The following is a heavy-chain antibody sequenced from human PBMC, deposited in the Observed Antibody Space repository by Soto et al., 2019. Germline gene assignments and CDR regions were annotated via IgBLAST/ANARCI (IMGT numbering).Heavy chain of an antibody. CDR2: ISYDGSNK. CDR1: GFTFSSYA. J-gene: IGHJ3*02. CDR3: ARESPLGAFAI. Sequence: GGSLRLSCAASGFTFSSYAMHWVRQAPGKGLEWVAVISYDGSNKYYADSVKGRFTISRDNSKNTLYLQMNSLRAEDTAVYYCARESPLGAFAIWGQGTMVTVSS. V-gene: IGHV3-30-3*01.